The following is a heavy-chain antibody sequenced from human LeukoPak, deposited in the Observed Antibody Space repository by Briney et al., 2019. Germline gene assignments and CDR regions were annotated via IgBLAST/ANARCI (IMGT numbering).Heavy chain of an antibody. CDR3: VRVKIYCRGGSCYAPFDY. D-gene: IGHD2-15*01. J-gene: IGHJ4*01. V-gene: IGHV4-39*07. Sequence: SPSETLSLTCSVSGGSISSSTYYWGWIRQPPGKGLEWIGSVYHSASTHYNPSLKSRVTISVEASKNQFSLKLSSVTAADTAVYYCVRVKIYCRGGSCYAPFDYWGQGTLVTVSS. CDR2: VYHSAST. CDR1: GGSISSSTYY.